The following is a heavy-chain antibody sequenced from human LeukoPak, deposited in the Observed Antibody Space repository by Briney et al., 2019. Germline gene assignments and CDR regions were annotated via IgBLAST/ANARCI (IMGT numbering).Heavy chain of an antibody. D-gene: IGHD3-3*01. V-gene: IGHV1-18*01. Sequence: ASVKVSCKASGYTFTSYGISWVRQAPGQGLEWMGWISAYNGNTNTAQKLQGRVTMTTDTSTSTAYMELRSLRSDDTVVYYCARPRFFGVVSPNWFDPWGQGTLVTVSS. J-gene: IGHJ5*02. CDR3: ARPRFFGVVSPNWFDP. CDR1: GYTFTSYG. CDR2: ISAYNGNT.